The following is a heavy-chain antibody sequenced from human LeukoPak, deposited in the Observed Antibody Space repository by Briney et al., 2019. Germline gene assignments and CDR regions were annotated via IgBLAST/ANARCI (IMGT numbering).Heavy chain of an antibody. CDR3: APDHSSIL. V-gene: IGHV1-2*02. Sequence: ASVKVSCKASGYTFTVSYIHWGRQAPGQGLEWMGWIDPNSGGTRYAQKFQGRVTMTRDTSISTANMELSRLTSDDTAVYYCAPDHSSILWGQGTLVTVSS. D-gene: IGHD1-14*01. CDR1: GYTFTVSY. CDR2: IDPNSGGT. J-gene: IGHJ4*02.